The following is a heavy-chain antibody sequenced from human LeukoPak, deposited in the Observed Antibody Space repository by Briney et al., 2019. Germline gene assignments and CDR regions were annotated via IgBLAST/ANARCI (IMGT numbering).Heavy chain of an antibody. CDR3: TRDRGTYNWFDP. CDR2: IDKKDNLYAT. D-gene: IGHD2-15*01. J-gene: IGHJ5*02. Sequence: GGSLRLSCAASGFSFSGFTVHWVRQSSGKGLEWVGHIDKKDNLYATAYAESVKGRFTISRDDSKDTAFLHMDSLKTEDTALYYCTRDRGTYNWFDPWGQGTLVTVSS. V-gene: IGHV3-73*01. CDR1: GFSFSGFT.